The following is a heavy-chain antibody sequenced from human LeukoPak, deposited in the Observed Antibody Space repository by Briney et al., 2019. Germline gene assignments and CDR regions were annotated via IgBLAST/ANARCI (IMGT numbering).Heavy chain of an antibody. D-gene: IGHD2-2*01. CDR2: TYYRSKWSN. CDR3: ARALWDCGSSSCSAEGFDH. V-gene: IGHV6-1*01. Sequence: SQTLSLTCAISGDSVSSNSAAWNWIRQSPSRGLEWLGRTYYRSKWSNDYAVSVKSRITINPDTSKNQFSLQLNSVTPEDTAVYYCARALWDCGSSSCSAEGFDHWGQGTLVTVSS. J-gene: IGHJ4*02. CDR1: GDSVSSNSAA.